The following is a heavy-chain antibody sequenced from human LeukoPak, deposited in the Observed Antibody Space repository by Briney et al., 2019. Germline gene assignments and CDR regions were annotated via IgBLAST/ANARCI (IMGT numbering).Heavy chain of an antibody. CDR2: VYATGTT. CDR1: SGSITGYY. V-gene: IGHV4-59*01. Sequence: PETLSLTCTVSSGSITGYYWSWIRQPPGKGLEWIAYVYATGTTNYNPSLKTRATISIDTSKNQLSLTLTSLTATDTAVYYCARVGSGGAWFDFWGQGALVSISS. J-gene: IGHJ4*02. D-gene: IGHD6-19*01. CDR3: ARVGSGGAWFDF.